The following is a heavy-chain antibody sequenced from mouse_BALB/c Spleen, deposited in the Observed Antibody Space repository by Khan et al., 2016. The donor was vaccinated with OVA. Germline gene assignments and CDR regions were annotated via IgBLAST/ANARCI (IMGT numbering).Heavy chain of an antibody. V-gene: IGHV1-20*02. Sequence: VQLKESGPELVKPGASVKISCKASGYSFTGYFMNWVMQSHGKSIEWIGRINPHIGETFYNQKFKDKATLTVDESSRTAHMELRSLASEDSAVYYCARKNGSDFDYWGQGTTLTVSS. CDR1: GYSFTGYF. CDR3: ARKNGSDFDY. J-gene: IGHJ2*01. CDR2: INPHIGET. D-gene: IGHD1-1*01.